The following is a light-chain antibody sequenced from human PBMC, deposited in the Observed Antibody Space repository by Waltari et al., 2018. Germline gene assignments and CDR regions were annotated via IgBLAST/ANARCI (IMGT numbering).Light chain of an antibody. CDR2: VNSDGSP. J-gene: IGLJ2*01. CDR1: SGYSRYT. CDR3: QTWGTGIHVV. Sequence: QLVLTQSPSASASLGASVKLTCILSSGYSRYTIAWHRQQSRKGPRDLMKVNSDGSPTRGDGIPDRFSGSSSGAERYLTISSLQSEDEGDYYCQTWGTGIHVVFGGGTKLTVL. V-gene: IGLV4-69*01.